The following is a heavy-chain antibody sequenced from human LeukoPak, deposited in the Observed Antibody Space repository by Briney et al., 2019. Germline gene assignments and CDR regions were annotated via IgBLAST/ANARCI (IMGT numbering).Heavy chain of an antibody. J-gene: IGHJ5*02. CDR2: ISAYNGNT. Sequence: GASVKVSCKASGYTFTSYGISWVRQAPGQGLEWMGWISAYNGNTNYAQKLQGRVTMTTDTSTSTAYMELRSLRSDDTAVYYCARDLEYYDSSGYQNWFDPWGQGTLVTVSS. CDR1: GYTFTSYG. D-gene: IGHD3-22*01. V-gene: IGHV1-18*01. CDR3: ARDLEYYDSSGYQNWFDP.